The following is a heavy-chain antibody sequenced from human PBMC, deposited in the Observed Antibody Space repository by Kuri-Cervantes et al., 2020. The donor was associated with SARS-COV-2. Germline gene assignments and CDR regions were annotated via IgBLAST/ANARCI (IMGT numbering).Heavy chain of an antibody. CDR2: ISGSGGAT. CDR3: AKDWTVSPSYWFDP. V-gene: IGHV3-23*01. Sequence: GGSLRLSCAASGFTFSGHWIHWVRQAPGKGLEWVSTISGSGGATRSADSVKGRFIISRDNSNNTLYLQMNSLRAEDTAVYYCAKDWTVSPSYWFDPWGQGTLVTVSS. CDR1: GFTFSGHW. J-gene: IGHJ5*02. D-gene: IGHD3/OR15-3a*01.